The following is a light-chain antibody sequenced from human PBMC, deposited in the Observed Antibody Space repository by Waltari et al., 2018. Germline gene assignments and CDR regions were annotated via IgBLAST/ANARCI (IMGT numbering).Light chain of an antibody. V-gene: IGLV3-25*03. CDR2: KDS. CDR3: QSADSSGSVV. CDR1: ALSKQY. Sequence: SFELTQPPSLSVSPGQTARITCSGDALSKQYAHWHQQRPGLAPILVIYKDSERPSGFPERVSGSSSVKTVTLTISGVQAEDEADYYCQSADSSGSVVFGGGTKLTVL. J-gene: IGLJ2*01.